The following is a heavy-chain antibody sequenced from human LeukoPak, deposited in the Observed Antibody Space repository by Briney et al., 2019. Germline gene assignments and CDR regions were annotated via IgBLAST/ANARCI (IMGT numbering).Heavy chain of an antibody. Sequence: GGSLRLSCAASGFTLSSYWMSWVRQAPGKGLEWVANIKQDGSEKYYVDSVEGRFAISRDNAKNSLYLQMNSLRAEDTAVHYCARDGDVSGYSDWGQGTLVTVSS. J-gene: IGHJ4*02. V-gene: IGHV3-7*01. CDR2: IKQDGSEK. D-gene: IGHD3-22*01. CDR1: GFTLSSYW. CDR3: ARDGDVSGYSD.